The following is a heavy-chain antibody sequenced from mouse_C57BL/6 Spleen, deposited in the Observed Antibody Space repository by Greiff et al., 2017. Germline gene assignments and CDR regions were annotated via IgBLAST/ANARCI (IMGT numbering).Heavy chain of an antibody. V-gene: IGHV1-64*01. D-gene: IGHD1-1*01. CDR1: GYTFTSYW. Sequence: QVQLQQPGAELVKPGASVKLSCKASGYTFTSYWMHWVKQRPGQGLEWIGMILPNSGSTNYNEKFKSKATLTVDKSSSTAYMQLSSLTSEASAVYDSARDYSGSSPWFAYWGQGTLVTVSA. CDR3: ARDYSGSSPWFAY. CDR2: ILPNSGST. J-gene: IGHJ3*01.